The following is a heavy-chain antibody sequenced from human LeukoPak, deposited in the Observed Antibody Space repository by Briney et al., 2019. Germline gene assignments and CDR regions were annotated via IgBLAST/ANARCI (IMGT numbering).Heavy chain of an antibody. CDR3: AKSDYYGDYLYYFDY. CDR1: GFTFDDYA. V-gene: IGHV3-9*01. CDR2: ISWNSGSI. D-gene: IGHD4-17*01. Sequence: SLRLSCAASGFTFDDYAMHWVRQAPGKGLEWVSGISWNSGSIGYADSVKGRFTISRDNAKNSLYLQMNSLRAEDTALYYCAKSDYYGDYLYYFDYWGQGTLVTVSS. J-gene: IGHJ4*02.